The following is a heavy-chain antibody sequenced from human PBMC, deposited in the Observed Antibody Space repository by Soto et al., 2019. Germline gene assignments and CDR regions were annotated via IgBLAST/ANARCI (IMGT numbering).Heavy chain of an antibody. J-gene: IGHJ4*02. D-gene: IGHD6-13*01. CDR2: INSDGSST. V-gene: IGHV3-74*01. CDR3: ARVDRSSSWYVDY. Sequence: EVHLVESGGGLVQPGGSLRLSCAASGFTLSTYWMHWVRQAPGKGLVWVSRINSDGSSTSYANSVKGRFTISRDNAKNTLYLQMNSLRAEDTVVYYCARVDRSSSWYVDYWGQGTLVTVAS. CDR1: GFTLSTYW.